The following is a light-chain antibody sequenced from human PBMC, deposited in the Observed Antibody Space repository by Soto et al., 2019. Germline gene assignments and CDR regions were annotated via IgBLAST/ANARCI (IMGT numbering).Light chain of an antibody. V-gene: IGLV2-23*02. J-gene: IGLJ1*01. Sequence: SALTQPASVSGSRGQSITISCTGTSSDVGSYNLVSWYQQHPGKAPKLMIYEVSKRPSGVSNRFSGSKSGNTASLTISGLQAEDEADYYCCSYAGSSTYVFGTGTKVTVL. CDR2: EVS. CDR3: CSYAGSSTYV. CDR1: SSDVGSYNL.